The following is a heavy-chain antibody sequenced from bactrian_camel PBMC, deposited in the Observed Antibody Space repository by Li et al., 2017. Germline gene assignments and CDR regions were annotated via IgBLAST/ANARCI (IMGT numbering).Heavy chain of an antibody. D-gene: IGHD1*01. CDR2: IDDDGVT. CDR3: AADPRFPCDVISHSMTF. V-gene: IGHV3S53*01. Sequence: QVQLVESGGGSVRAGGSLSVSRGFSSSLFCMAWFRQAPGKEREGVAVIDDDGVTVYSDSVKGRFTISKDNAKNTVDLQMSSLKPEDTAIYYCAADPRFPCDVISHSMTFRGQGTQVTVS. CDR1: SSLFC. J-gene: IGHJ4*01.